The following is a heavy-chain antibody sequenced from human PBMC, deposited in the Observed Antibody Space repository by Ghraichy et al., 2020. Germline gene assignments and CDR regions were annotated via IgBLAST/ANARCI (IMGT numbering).Heavy chain of an antibody. J-gene: IGHJ6*02. CDR2: ISAYNGNT. Sequence: ASVKVSCKASGYTFTSYGISWVRQAPGQGLEWMGWISAYNGNTNYAQKLQGRVTMTTDTSTSTAYMELRSLRSDDTAVYYCARVFVDTAMVNHSLFYYGLDVWGQVTTVTVSS. V-gene: IGHV1-18*01. D-gene: IGHD5-18*01. CDR3: ARVFVDTAMVNHSLFYYGLDV. CDR1: GYTFTSYG.